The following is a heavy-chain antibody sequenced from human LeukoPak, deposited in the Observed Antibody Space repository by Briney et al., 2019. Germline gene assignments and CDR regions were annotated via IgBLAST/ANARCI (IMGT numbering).Heavy chain of an antibody. J-gene: IGHJ4*02. CDR3: ARGCSGGSCYTNRIIDY. D-gene: IGHD2-15*01. CDR1: GYTFTGYY. CDR2: INPNRGGT. Sequence: ASVKVSCKASGYTFTGYYMHGVRQAPGQGLEWMGWINPNRGGTNYAQKFQGRVTMTRDTSISTAYMELSRLRSDDTAVYYCARGCSGGSCYTNRIIDYWGQGTLVTVSS. V-gene: IGHV1-2*02.